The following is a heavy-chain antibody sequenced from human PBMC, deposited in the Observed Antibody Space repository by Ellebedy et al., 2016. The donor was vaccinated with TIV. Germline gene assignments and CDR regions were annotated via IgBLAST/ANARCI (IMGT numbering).Heavy chain of an antibody. J-gene: IGHJ4*02. CDR1: GFTFSSYG. V-gene: IGHV3-30*03. CDR3: AALGIAVAGHDY. CDR2: ISYDGSNK. Sequence: GESLKISXAASGFTFSSYGMHWVRQAPGKGLEWVAVISYDGSNKYYADSVKGRFTISRDNSKNTLYLQMNSLRAEDTAVYYCAALGIAVAGHDYWGQGTLVTVSS. D-gene: IGHD6-19*01.